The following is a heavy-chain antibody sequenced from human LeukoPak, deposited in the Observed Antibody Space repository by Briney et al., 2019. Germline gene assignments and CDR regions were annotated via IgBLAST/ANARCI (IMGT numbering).Heavy chain of an antibody. CDR3: AREMLGMSHYFEY. CDR2: INPNGDTT. J-gene: IGHJ4*02. D-gene: IGHD7-27*01. CDR1: GFTFSTYA. Sequence: PGGSLRLSCAASGFTFSTYAMHWVRQAPGKGLEFVSAINPNGDTTFYANSVRDRFTISRDNSKNTLYLQMGSLRPEDVAVYYCAREMLGMSHYFEYWGQGTLVTVSS. V-gene: IGHV3-64*01.